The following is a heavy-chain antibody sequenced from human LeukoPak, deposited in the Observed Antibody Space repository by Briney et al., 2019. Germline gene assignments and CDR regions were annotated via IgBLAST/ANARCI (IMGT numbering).Heavy chain of an antibody. D-gene: IGHD6-13*01. V-gene: IGHV1-69*04. CDR3: ARDDSIAAAGTWFDY. J-gene: IGHJ4*02. CDR2: IIPILGIA. CDR1: GGTFSSYA. Sequence: ASVKVSCKASGGTFSSYAISWVRQAPGQGLEWMGRIIPILGIANYAQKFQGRVTMTTDTSTSTAYMELRSLRSDDTAVYYCARDDSIAAAGTWFDYWGQGTLVTVSS.